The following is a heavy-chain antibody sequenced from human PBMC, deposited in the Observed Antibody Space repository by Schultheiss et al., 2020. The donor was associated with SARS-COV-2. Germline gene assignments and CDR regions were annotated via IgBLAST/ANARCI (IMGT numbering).Heavy chain of an antibody. V-gene: IGHV3-66*01. CDR2: IHGVGRT. CDR3: ARDFFEWFGTAGY. Sequence: GGSLRLSCAASGFSVTSDYMSWVRQAPGKGLEWVSIIHGVGRTYYADSVKGRFIISRDSSQNTLYLQMDSLRAEDTALYYCARDFFEWFGTAGYWGQGTLVTVSS. J-gene: IGHJ4*01. D-gene: IGHD3-3*01. CDR1: GFSVTSDY.